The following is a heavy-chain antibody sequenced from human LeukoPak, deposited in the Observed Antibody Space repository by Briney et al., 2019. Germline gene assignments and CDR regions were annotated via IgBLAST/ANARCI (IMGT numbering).Heavy chain of an antibody. CDR1: GYTFISYY. V-gene: IGHV1-2*06. CDR3: ARGQPYGDYNYFDP. J-gene: IGHJ5*02. Sequence: ASVKLSCKASGYTFISYYMHWVRQAPGQGLEWMGRINPSTGSTNYAQQFQGSVTMTRDTSISAAYMELGRLTSDDTAINYCARGQPYGDYNYFDPWGQGTLVTVSS. D-gene: IGHD4-17*01. CDR2: INPSTGST.